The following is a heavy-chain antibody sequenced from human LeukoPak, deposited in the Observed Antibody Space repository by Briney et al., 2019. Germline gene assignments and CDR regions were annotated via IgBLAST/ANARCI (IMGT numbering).Heavy chain of an antibody. CDR2: INPNSSDT. J-gene: IGHJ4*02. CDR3: ARDRVFADFDY. CDR1: GYTFTGYY. D-gene: IGHD2-21*01. Sequence: ASVKVSCKASGYTFTGYYIHWVRQAPGQGLEWVGWINPNSSDTKYTQNFQGRVTMTRDTSISTAYMELSRLKSDDTAMYYCARDRVFADFDYWGQGTLVTVSS. V-gene: IGHV1-2*02.